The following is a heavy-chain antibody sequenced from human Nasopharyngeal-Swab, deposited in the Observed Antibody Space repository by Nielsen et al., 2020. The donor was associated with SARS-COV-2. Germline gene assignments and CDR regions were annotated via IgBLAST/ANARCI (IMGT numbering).Heavy chain of an antibody. D-gene: IGHD6-13*01. CDR2: ISSSSSYI. CDR1: GFTFSSYS. J-gene: IGHJ3*02. Sequence: GESLKISCAASGFTFSSYSMNWVRQAPGKGLEWVSSISSSSSYIYYADSVKGRFTISRDNAKNSLYLQMNSLRAEDTAAYYCARDDLPSIAAAGVGAFDIWGQGTMVTVSS. CDR3: ARDDLPSIAAAGVGAFDI. V-gene: IGHV3-21*01.